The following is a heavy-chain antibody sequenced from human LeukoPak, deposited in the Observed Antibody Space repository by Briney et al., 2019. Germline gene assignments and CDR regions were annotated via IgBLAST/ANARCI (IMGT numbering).Heavy chain of an antibody. J-gene: IGHJ4*02. D-gene: IGHD1-26*01. V-gene: IGHV3-48*02. CDR2: ITSSSGTR. CDR3: TREKWELRYYFDY. Sequence: QPWGSLRLSCAASGFTFSSYSVSWVRQAPGKGLEWVSYITSSSGTRYYADSVKGRFTVSRDNAKSSLYLQMNSLRDEDTAVYYCTREKWELRYYFDYWGQGTLVSVSS. CDR1: GFTFSSYS.